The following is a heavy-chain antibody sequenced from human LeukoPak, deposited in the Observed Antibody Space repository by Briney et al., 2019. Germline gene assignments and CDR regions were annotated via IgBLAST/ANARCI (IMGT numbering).Heavy chain of an antibody. CDR2: ISGSGDRK. CDR3: AKGATFMWLDSEY. D-gene: IGHD3-22*01. Sequence: GGSLRLSCAASGFTFSSYAMSWVRQAPGKGLEWVSGISGSGDRKHYADSVKGRFSISRDNSKNTLFLQMSSLGAEDTAFYYCAKGATFMWLDSEYWGQGTLVTVSS. J-gene: IGHJ4*02. CDR1: GFTFSSYA. V-gene: IGHV3-23*01.